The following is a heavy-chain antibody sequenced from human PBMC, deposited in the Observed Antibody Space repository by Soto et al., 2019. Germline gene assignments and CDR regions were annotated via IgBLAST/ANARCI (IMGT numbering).Heavy chain of an antibody. J-gene: IGHJ4*02. D-gene: IGHD6-19*01. CDR2: FDPEDGET. Sequence: ASVKVSCKVSGYTLTELSMHWVRQAPGKGLEWMGGFDPEDGETIYAQKFQGRVTMTEDTSTDTAYMELSSLRSEDTAVYYCATDPHFRGDSSGWYNYWGQGTLVTVSS. V-gene: IGHV1-24*01. CDR3: ATDPHFRGDSSGWYNY. CDR1: GYTLTELS.